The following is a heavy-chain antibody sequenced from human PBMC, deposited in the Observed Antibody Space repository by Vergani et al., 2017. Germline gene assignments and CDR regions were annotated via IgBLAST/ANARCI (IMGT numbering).Heavy chain of an antibody. CDR3: ARARTITILEWLKAPRCWFDP. D-gene: IGHD3-3*01. CDR2: IYYSGST. Sequence: QVQLQESGPGLVKPSETLSLTCTVSGGSISSYYWSWIRQPPGKGLEWIGYIYYSGSTNYNPSLKSRVTISVDTSKNQFSLKLSSVTAADTAVYYCARARTITILEWLKAPRCWFDPWGQGTLVTVSS. J-gene: IGHJ5*02. V-gene: IGHV4-59*01. CDR1: GGSISSYY.